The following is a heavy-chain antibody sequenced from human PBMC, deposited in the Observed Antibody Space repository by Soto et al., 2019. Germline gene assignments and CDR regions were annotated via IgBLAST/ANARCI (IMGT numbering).Heavy chain of an antibody. D-gene: IGHD7-27*01. Sequence: EVQVLESGGGLVQPGGSLRLSCAASGFTFSDYGMNWVRQAPGKGLEWVAGISGSGGSTYYADSVKGRFTISRDNSKNRLHLQMNSLRAEDTAVYYCAKDQYREMGTNSGLWYWGQGTLVTVSS. J-gene: IGHJ4*02. CDR3: AKDQYREMGTNSGLWY. CDR2: ISGSGGST. CDR1: GFTFSDYG. V-gene: IGHV3-23*01.